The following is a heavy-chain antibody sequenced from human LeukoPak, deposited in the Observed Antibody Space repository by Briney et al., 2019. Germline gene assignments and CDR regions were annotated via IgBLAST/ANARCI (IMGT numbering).Heavy chain of an antibody. CDR3: ARRSGSYFDY. Sequence: PGESLKISCKCSGYSFTNFWIGWVRQMPGKGLEWMGIIHPGDSDTRYSPSFQGQVTISADKSISTAYLQWNSLKASDTAMYYCARRSGSYFDYWGQGTLVTVSS. V-gene: IGHV5-51*01. CDR2: IHPGDSDT. D-gene: IGHD1-26*01. J-gene: IGHJ4*02. CDR1: GYSFTNFW.